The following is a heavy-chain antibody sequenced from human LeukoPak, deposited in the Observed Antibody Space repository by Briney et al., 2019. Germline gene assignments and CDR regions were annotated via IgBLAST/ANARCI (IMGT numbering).Heavy chain of an antibody. J-gene: IGHJ5*02. D-gene: IGHD3-10*01. CDR2: IYSGGTT. V-gene: IGHV3-66*01. CDR1: GFTVSSNY. Sequence: PGGSLRLSCAASGFTVSSNYMTWVRQAPGKGLEWLSVIYSGGTTYYADSVKGRFTISRDNSKNTLYLQMNSLRAEDTAVYYCARAFGNVRGDTWGQGSLVTVSS. CDR3: ARAFGNVRGDT.